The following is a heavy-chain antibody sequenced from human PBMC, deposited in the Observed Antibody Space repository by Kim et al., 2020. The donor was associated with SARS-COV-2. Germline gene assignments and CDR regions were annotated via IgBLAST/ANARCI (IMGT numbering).Heavy chain of an antibody. CDR3: ARELRGGSSTYYGMDV. CDR1: GGTFSSYA. J-gene: IGHJ6*02. D-gene: IGHD1-26*01. V-gene: IGHV1-69*13. Sequence: SVKVSCKASGGTFSSYAISWVRQAPGQGLEWMGGIIPIFGTANYAQKFQGRVTITADESTSTAYMELSSLRSEDTAVYYCARELRGGSSTYYGMDVWGQGTTVTVSS. CDR2: IIPIFGTA.